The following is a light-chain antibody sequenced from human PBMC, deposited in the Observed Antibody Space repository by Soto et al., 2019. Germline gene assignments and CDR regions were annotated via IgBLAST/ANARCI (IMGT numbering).Light chain of an antibody. CDR2: SDN. V-gene: IGLV1-44*01. Sequence: QSVLTQSPSASGTPGQRVTISCSGSSSNIGSNIVNWYQHFPGTAPKLLIYSDNQRPSGVPDRFSGSKSGTSASLAISGLQSEDEADYYCATWDDSLNGPVVSGGGTKLTVL. CDR3: ATWDDSLNGPVV. J-gene: IGLJ2*01. CDR1: SSNIGSNI.